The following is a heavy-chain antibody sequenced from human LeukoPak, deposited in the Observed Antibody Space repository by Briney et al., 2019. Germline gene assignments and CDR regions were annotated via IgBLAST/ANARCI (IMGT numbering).Heavy chain of an antibody. D-gene: IGHD3-10*01. CDR1: GLTFSSNW. Sequence: PSGGSLRLSCAASGLTFSSNWMHWVRQVPGKGLVWVSRINSDGSDTRYADSVKGRFTISRDNAKNTLYLQMNSLRAEDTAVYYCIPSGPSFDYWGQGTLVTVSS. J-gene: IGHJ4*02. CDR2: INSDGSDT. V-gene: IGHV3-74*01. CDR3: IPSGPSFDY.